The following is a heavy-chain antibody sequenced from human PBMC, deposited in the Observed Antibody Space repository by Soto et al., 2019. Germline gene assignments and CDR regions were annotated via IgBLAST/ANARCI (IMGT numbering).Heavy chain of an antibody. V-gene: IGHV1-18*01. CDR1: GYTFTSYG. Sequence: ASVKVSCKASGYTFTSYGISWVRQAPGQGLEWMGWISAYNGNTNYAQKLQGRVTMTTDTSTSTAYMELRSLRSDDTAVYYCARDARYCSSTSCYNAFDPWGQGTLVTVSS. CDR3: ARDARYCSSTSCYNAFDP. D-gene: IGHD2-2*02. J-gene: IGHJ5*02. CDR2: ISAYNGNT.